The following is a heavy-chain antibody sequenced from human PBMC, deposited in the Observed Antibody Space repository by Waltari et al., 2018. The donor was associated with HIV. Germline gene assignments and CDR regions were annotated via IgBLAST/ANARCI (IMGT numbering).Heavy chain of an antibody. CDR3: ARAPLWGSFRYFDY. CDR2: INPNRGAT. J-gene: IGHJ4*02. CDR1: GYKFADYY. Sequence: QVQLLQSATVMKRPGASVTVSCGTSGYKFADYYIHWVRQAPGQGLQWMAWINPNRGATNSAQEFQGRVFLTRDTSTRTVYMDLYRLTSDDTAIYFCARAPLWGSFRYFDYWGQGTLVTVSP. V-gene: IGHV1-2*02. D-gene: IGHD3-16*02.